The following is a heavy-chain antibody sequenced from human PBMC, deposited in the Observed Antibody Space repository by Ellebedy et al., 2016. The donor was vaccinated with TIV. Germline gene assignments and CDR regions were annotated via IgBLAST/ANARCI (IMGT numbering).Heavy chain of an antibody. Sequence: MPSETLSLTCSVSGDSISSYYCNWIRQPPGKGLEWFGSIFYSGNTNSNPSLTSRVTLSVDTSMNQFSLKLSSVTAADTAMYFCATRDQLLESWGQGTLVTVSS. CDR3: ATRDQLLES. CDR1: GDSISSYY. V-gene: IGHV4-59*01. J-gene: IGHJ4*02. D-gene: IGHD2-2*01. CDR2: IFYSGNT.